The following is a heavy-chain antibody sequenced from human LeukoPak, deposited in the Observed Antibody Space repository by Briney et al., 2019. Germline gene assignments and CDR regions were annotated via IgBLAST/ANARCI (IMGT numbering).Heavy chain of an antibody. CDR1: GFTFSSYG. J-gene: IGHJ4*02. CDR3: AKDSRDSSGWHIFDY. D-gene: IGHD6-19*01. Sequence: GGSLRLSCAASGFTFSSYGMHWVRQAPGKGLEWVAVISYDGSNKYYADSVKGRFTISRDNSKNTLYLQMNSLRAEDTAVYYCAKDSRDSSGWHIFDYWGQGTLVTVSS. CDR2: ISYDGSNK. V-gene: IGHV3-30*18.